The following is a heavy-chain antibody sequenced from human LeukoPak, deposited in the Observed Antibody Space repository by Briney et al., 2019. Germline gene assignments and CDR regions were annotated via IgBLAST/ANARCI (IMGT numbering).Heavy chain of an antibody. J-gene: IGHJ5*02. Sequence: PSETLSLTCAVYGVSFSGYYWSWIRQPPGKGLEWIGEINHSGSTNYNPSLKSRVTISVDTSKNQFSLKLSSVTAADTAVYYCARGLKPIMVRGVKPSRWFDPWGQGTLVTVSS. CDR1: GVSFSGYY. V-gene: IGHV4-34*01. D-gene: IGHD3-10*01. CDR3: ARGLKPIMVRGVKPSRWFDP. CDR2: INHSGST.